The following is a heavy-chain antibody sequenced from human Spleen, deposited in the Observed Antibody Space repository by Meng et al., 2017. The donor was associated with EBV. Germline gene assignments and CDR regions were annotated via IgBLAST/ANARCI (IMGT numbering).Heavy chain of an antibody. CDR1: GYTFTSYA. CDR2: ISTITGNP. J-gene: IGHJ4*02. V-gene: IGHV7-4-1*02. CDR3: ARTLYYYDNGGYYVFDY. D-gene: IGHD3-22*01. Sequence: QVQLVQSGSELKKPGASVKVSCKASGYTFTSYAMNWVRQAPGQGLEWMGWISTITGNPTYAQGFTGRFVFSLDSSVSTTYLQISSLKSEDTAVYFCARTLYYYDNGGYYVFDYWGQGTLVTVAS.